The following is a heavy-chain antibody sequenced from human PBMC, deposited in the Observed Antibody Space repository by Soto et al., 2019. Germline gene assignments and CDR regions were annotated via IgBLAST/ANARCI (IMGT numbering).Heavy chain of an antibody. CDR3: ASLPIAARPGYYYYYMDV. CDR1: GFTFSDYY. J-gene: IGHJ6*03. CDR2: ISSSGSTI. Sequence: GGSLRLSCAASGFTFSDYYMSWIRQAPGKGLEWVSYISSSGSTIYYADSLKGRFTISRDNAKNSLYLQMNSLRAEDTALYYCASLPIAARPGYYYYYMDVWGKGTTVTVSS. V-gene: IGHV3-11*01. D-gene: IGHD6-6*01.